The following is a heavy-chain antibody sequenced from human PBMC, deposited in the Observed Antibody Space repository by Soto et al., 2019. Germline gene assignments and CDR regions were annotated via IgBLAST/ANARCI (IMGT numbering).Heavy chain of an antibody. Sequence: PSETLSLTCAVYGGSFSGYYWSWIRQPPGKGLEWIGEINHSGSTNYNPSLKSRVTISVDTSKNQFSLKLSSVTAADTAVYYCARGLESGSLYNWFDPWGQGTLVTV. CDR3: ARGLESGSLYNWFDP. J-gene: IGHJ5*02. V-gene: IGHV4-34*01. D-gene: IGHD1-26*01. CDR1: GGSFSGYY. CDR2: INHSGST.